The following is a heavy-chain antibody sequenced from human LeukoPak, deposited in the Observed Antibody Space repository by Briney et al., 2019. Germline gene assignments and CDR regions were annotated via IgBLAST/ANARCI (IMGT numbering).Heavy chain of an antibody. CDR1: GGSFSGYY. Sequence: SETLSLTCAVYGGSFSGYYCSWIRQPPGKGLEWIGEINHSGSTNYNPSLKSRVTISVDTSKNQFSLKLSSVTAADTAVYYCARVVYCSSTSCYFDAFDIWGQGTMVTISS. J-gene: IGHJ3*02. V-gene: IGHV4-34*01. CDR2: INHSGST. D-gene: IGHD2-2*01. CDR3: ARVVYCSSTSCYFDAFDI.